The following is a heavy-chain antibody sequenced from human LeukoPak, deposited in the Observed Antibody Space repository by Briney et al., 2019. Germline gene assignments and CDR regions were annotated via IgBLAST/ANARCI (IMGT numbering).Heavy chain of an antibody. CDR1: GYTFTGYY. V-gene: IGHV1-2*02. J-gene: IGHJ5*02. CDR3: ARGSTYYDFWSGYYTGRPTDP. Sequence: EASVKVSCKASGYTFTGYYMHWVRQAPGQGLEWMGWINPNSGGTNYAQKFQGRVTMTRDTSISTAYMELSRLRSDDTAVYYCARGSTYYDFWSGYYTGRPTDPWGQGTLVTVSS. D-gene: IGHD3-3*01. CDR2: INPNSGGT.